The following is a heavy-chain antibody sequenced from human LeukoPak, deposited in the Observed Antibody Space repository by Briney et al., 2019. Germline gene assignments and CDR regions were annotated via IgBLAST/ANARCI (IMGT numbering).Heavy chain of an antibody. CDR2: INPNSGGT. D-gene: IGHD3-22*01. Sequence: ASVKVSCKASGYTFTGYYMHWVRQAPGQGPEWMGRINPNSGGTNYAQKFQGRVTMTRDTSISTAYMELSRLRSDDTAVYYCARDPETYYYDSSGYYPFDYWGQGTLVTVSS. CDR1: GYTFTGYY. CDR3: ARDPETYYYDSSGYYPFDY. V-gene: IGHV1-2*06. J-gene: IGHJ4*02.